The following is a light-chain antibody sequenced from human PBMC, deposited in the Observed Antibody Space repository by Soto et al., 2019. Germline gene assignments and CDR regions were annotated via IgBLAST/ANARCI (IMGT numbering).Light chain of an antibody. Sequence: QSALTQPASVSGSPGQSITISCTGTSSDIGAYNYVSWYQQYPGKAPKLIIYEVDNRPSGVPDRFSGSKSGTSASLAITGLQAEDEADYYCQSYDSSLSGVFGGGTKLTVL. V-gene: IGLV2-14*01. J-gene: IGLJ3*02. CDR1: SSDIGAYNY. CDR2: EVD. CDR3: QSYDSSLSGV.